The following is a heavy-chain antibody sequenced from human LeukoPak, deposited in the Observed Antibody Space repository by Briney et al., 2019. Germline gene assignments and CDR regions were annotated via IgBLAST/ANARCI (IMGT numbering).Heavy chain of an antibody. J-gene: IGHJ4*02. V-gene: IGHV1-2*02. Sequence: ASVKVSCKASGYTFTGYYMHWVRQAPGQGLEWMGWINPNSGDTNYAQKFQGRVTMTRDTSISTADMELSRLRSDDTAVYYCARPPSHYDFWSGYYPLWGQGTLVTVSS. D-gene: IGHD3-3*01. CDR2: INPNSGDT. CDR3: ARPPSHYDFWSGYYPL. CDR1: GYTFTGYY.